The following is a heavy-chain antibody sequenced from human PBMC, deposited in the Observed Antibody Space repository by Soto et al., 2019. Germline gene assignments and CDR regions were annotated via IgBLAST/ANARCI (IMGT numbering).Heavy chain of an antibody. Sequence: GESLKISCKGSGYTFTSYWIGWVRQMPGEGLEWMGVIYPSDSDIRYSPSFQGKVTISADKSITTAYLQWSSLKAADTAMYYCVRGGTSSGRFSDYWGQGTLVNVSS. CDR2: IYPSDSDI. D-gene: IGHD2-15*01. V-gene: IGHV5-51*01. CDR3: VRGGTSSGRFSDY. CDR1: GYTFTSYW. J-gene: IGHJ4*02.